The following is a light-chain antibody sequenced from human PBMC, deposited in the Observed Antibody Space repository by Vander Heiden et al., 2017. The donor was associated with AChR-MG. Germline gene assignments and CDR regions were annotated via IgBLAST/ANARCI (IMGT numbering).Light chain of an antibody. CDR3: QQYNNWPSYT. Sequence: EIVMTQSPATLSVSPGERATLSCRASQSVSSNLAWYQQKPGQAPRLRIYGASTRATGIPARFSGSGSGTEFTITISSLQSEDFAVYYCQQYNNWPSYTFGQGTKLEIK. CDR1: QSVSSN. V-gene: IGKV3-15*01. CDR2: GAS. J-gene: IGKJ2*01.